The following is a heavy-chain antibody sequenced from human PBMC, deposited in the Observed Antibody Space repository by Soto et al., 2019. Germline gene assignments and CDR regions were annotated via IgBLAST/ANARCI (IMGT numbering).Heavy chain of an antibody. D-gene: IGHD2-21*01. Sequence: GGSLRLSCAASGFTFSSYGMHWVRQAPGKGLEWVAVISYDGSNKYYADSVKGRFTISRDNSKNTLYLQMNSLRAEDTAVYYCAVCGGDCYSGGRGGLDYWGQGTLVTVSS. J-gene: IGHJ4*02. CDR2: ISYDGSNK. CDR3: AVCGGDCYSGGRGGLDY. V-gene: IGHV3-30*03. CDR1: GFTFSSYG.